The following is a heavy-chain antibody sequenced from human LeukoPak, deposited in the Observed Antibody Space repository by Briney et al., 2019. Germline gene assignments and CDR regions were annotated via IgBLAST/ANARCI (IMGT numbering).Heavy chain of an antibody. CDR2: ISGSAGST. D-gene: IGHD6-13*01. Sequence: PGGSLRLSCAASGFTFDDYGMSWVRQAPGKGLEWVSAISGSAGSTYYTDSVKGRFTISRDNSKNTLYLQMNSLRAEDTAVYYCAKDEQQQLVRPFDDWGQGTLVTVSS. V-gene: IGHV3-23*01. J-gene: IGHJ4*02. CDR3: AKDEQQQLVRPFDD. CDR1: GFTFDDYG.